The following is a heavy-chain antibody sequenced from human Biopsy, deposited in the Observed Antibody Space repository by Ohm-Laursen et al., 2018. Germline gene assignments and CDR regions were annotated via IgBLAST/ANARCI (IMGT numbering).Heavy chain of an antibody. CDR3: ARDPIVGSKADGMDV. J-gene: IGHJ6*02. D-gene: IGHD1-26*01. CDR2: IWYDGSSE. CDR1: GFTFSASA. V-gene: IGHV3-33*08. Sequence: SLRLSCSASGFTFSASAAHWVRQAPGKGLEWVAIIWYDGSSEYYADSVKGRFTISRDNSKNTVYLQMNSLRVEDTAVYYCARDPIVGSKADGMDVWGQGTTVTVSS.